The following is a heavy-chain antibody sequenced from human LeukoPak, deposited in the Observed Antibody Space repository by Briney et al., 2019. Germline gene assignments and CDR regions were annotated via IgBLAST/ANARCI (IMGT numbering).Heavy chain of an antibody. CDR3: ARGPTVVTPRLGLVY. V-gene: IGHV1-2*02. Sequence: ASVKVSCKASGYTFTGYYMHWVRQAPGQGLEWMGWINPNSGGTNYAQKFQGRVTMTRDTSINTAYMELSRLRSDDTAVYYCARGPTVVTPRLGLVYWSQGTLVTVSS. CDR1: GYTFTGYY. D-gene: IGHD4-23*01. J-gene: IGHJ4*02. CDR2: INPNSGGT.